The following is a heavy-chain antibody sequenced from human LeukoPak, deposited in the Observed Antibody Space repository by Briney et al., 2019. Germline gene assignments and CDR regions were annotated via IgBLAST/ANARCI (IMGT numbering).Heavy chain of an antibody. V-gene: IGHV3-53*01. Sequence: GGSLRLSCAASGFTVSSSYMSWVRQAPGKGLEWVSVIYSGGNTYYIESVKGRFTISRDTSKNTLYLQMNSLRAEDTAVYFCAGRHCSGGGCYFAGADPFDYWGQGTLVTVSS. CDR3: AGRHCSGGGCYFAGADPFDY. J-gene: IGHJ4*02. CDR1: GFTVSSSY. CDR2: IYSGGNT. D-gene: IGHD2-15*01.